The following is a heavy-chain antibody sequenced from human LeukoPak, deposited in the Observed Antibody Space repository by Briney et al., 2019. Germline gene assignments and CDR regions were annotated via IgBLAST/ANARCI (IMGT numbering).Heavy chain of an antibody. CDR2: INPNSGGT. D-gene: IGHD3-22*01. V-gene: IGHV1-2*02. Sequence: ASVKVSCKASGYTFTGYYMHWVRQAPGRGLEWMGWINPNSGGTNYAQKFQGRVTMTRDTSISTAYMELSRLRSDDTAVYYCAREGYYYDSSGYHYWGQGTLVTVSS. CDR1: GYTFTGYY. CDR3: AREGYYYDSSGYHY. J-gene: IGHJ4*02.